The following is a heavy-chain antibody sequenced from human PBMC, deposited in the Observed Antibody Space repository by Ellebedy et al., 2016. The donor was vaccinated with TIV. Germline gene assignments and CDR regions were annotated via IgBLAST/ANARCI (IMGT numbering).Heavy chain of an antibody. J-gene: IGHJ4*02. V-gene: IGHV4-59*01. Sequence: SETLSLTCTVSGDSISSYFWSWIRQPPGKGLEWIGYIHYSGSTDYNPSLKIRVTMSVDTSKNQFSLKLSSVTTADTAVYFCAREPYDILTGYSGAFDYWGQGTLVTVSS. CDR3: AREPYDILTGYSGAFDY. D-gene: IGHD3-9*01. CDR1: GDSISSYF. CDR2: IHYSGST.